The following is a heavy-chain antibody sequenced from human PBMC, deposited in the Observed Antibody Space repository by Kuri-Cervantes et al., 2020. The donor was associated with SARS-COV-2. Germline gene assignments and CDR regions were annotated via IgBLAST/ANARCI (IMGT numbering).Heavy chain of an antibody. V-gene: IGHV4-39*01. Sequence: SCTVSGGSISSSSYYWGWIRQPPGKGLEWIGSIYYSGSTYYNPSLKSRVTISVDTSKNQFSLKLSSVTAADTAVYYCARQAVTTALDYWGQGTLVTVSS. CDR2: IYYSGST. CDR3: ARQAVTTALDY. J-gene: IGHJ4*02. CDR1: GGSISSSSYY. D-gene: IGHD4-17*01.